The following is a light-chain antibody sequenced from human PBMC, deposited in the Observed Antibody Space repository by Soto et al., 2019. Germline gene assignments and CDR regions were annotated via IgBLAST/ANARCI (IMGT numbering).Light chain of an antibody. CDR3: QSSDSSVSAYV. V-gene: IGLV1-40*01. CDR1: SSNIGAGYD. Sequence: QAVVTQPPSVSGAPGQRVTISCTGSSSNIGAGYDVHWYQQLPGTAPKLLIYGNSNRPSGVPDRFSGSKAGTSASLAITGIQAEDEAVSYCQSSDSSVSAYVFGTGTKLTVL. J-gene: IGLJ1*01. CDR2: GNS.